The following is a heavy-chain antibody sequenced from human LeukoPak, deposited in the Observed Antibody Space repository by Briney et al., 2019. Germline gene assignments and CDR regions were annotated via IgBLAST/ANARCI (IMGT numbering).Heavy chain of an antibody. Sequence: GGSLRLSCAASEFTFKNYAMSWVRQAPGKGLEWVSAISSSGGSTYYADSVKGRFSISRDSSKNTLYLRMNSLRVEDTAVYYCAREGFSSGWYFDYWGQGTLVTVSS. CDR2: ISSSGGST. V-gene: IGHV3-23*01. CDR3: AREGFSSGWYFDY. J-gene: IGHJ4*02. CDR1: EFTFKNYA. D-gene: IGHD6-19*01.